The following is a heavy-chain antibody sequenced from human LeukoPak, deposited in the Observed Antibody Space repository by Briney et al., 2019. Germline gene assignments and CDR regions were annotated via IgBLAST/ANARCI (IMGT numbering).Heavy chain of an antibody. CDR3: ARARESYCSSTSCYWFDP. D-gene: IGHD2-2*01. V-gene: IGHV3-21*01. Sequence: GGSLRLSCAASGFTFSSYSMNWVRQAPGKGLEWVSSISSSSSYIYYADSVKGRFTISRDNSKNTLYLQMNSLRAEDTAVYYCARARESYCSSTSCYWFDPWGQGTLVTVSS. J-gene: IGHJ5*02. CDR2: ISSSSSYI. CDR1: GFTFSSYS.